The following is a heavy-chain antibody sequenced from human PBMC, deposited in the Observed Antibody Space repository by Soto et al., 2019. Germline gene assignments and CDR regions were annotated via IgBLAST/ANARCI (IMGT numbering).Heavy chain of an antibody. D-gene: IGHD6-6*01. CDR3: AKGLGGYSSSPFDY. Sequence: EVQLLESGGGLVQPGGSLRISCAASGFTFSSYAMSWVRQAPGKGLEWVSAISGSGGSTYYADCVKGRFTISRDNSKNTLYLQMNSLRAEDTAVYYCAKGLGGYSSSPFDYCGQGTLVTVSS. CDR2: ISGSGGST. V-gene: IGHV3-23*01. CDR1: GFTFSSYA. J-gene: IGHJ4*02.